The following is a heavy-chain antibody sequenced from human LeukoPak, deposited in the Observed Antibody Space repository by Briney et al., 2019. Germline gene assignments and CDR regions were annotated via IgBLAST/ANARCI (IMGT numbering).Heavy chain of an antibody. Sequence: ASVKVSCKASGGTFISYAISWVRQAPGQGLEWMGGIIPIFGTANYAQKFQGRVTITADESTSTAYMELSSLRSEDTAVYYCARDSTYYYDSSGYYYVDYYYYYGMDVWGQGTTVTVSS. V-gene: IGHV1-69*13. CDR3: ARDSTYYYDSSGYYYVDYYYYYGMDV. CDR2: IIPIFGTA. D-gene: IGHD3-22*01. J-gene: IGHJ6*02. CDR1: GGTFISYA.